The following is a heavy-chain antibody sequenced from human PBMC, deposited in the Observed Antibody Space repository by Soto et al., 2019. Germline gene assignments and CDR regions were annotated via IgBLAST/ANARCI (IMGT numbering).Heavy chain of an antibody. CDR3: ARNYGSGRLGDY. D-gene: IGHD3-10*01. CDR1: GFTFSSHG. CDR2: IWSDGSNK. Sequence: QVRLVESGGGVVQPGRSLRLSCAASGFTFSSHGMHWVRQAPGKGLEWVALIWSDGSNKYYAESVKGRFTISRDNSKNTLELQMNSLRAEDTAVYYCARNYGSGRLGDYWGQGTLVAVSS. V-gene: IGHV3-33*01. J-gene: IGHJ4*02.